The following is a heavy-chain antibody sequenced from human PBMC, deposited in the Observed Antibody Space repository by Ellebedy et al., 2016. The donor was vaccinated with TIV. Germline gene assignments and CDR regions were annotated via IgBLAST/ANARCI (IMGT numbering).Heavy chain of an antibody. CDR1: GFTFGDYA. CDR2: IRSKAYGGTT. J-gene: IGHJ6*03. CDR3: SRDDSSGYYYGNYYYMDV. D-gene: IGHD3-22*01. V-gene: IGHV3-49*03. Sequence: GGSLRLXXTASGFTFGDYAMSWFRQAPGKGLEWVGFIRSKAYGGTTEYAASVKGRFTISRDDSKSIAYLQMNSLKTEDTAVYYCSRDDSSGYYYGNYYYMDVWGKGTTVTVSS.